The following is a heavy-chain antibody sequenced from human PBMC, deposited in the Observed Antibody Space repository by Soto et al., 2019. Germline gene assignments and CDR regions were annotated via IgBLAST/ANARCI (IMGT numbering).Heavy chain of an antibody. Sequence: QLQLQESGPGLVKPSETLSLTCTVSGGSISSSSYYWGWIRQPPGKGLEWIGSIYYSGSTYYNPSLKSRVTISVDTSKNQFSLKLSSVTAADTAVYYCARPTSMVRGAPGGYYMDVWGKGTTVTVSS. CDR2: IYYSGST. D-gene: IGHD3-10*01. CDR3: ARPTSMVRGAPGGYYMDV. CDR1: GGSISSSSYY. V-gene: IGHV4-39*01. J-gene: IGHJ6*03.